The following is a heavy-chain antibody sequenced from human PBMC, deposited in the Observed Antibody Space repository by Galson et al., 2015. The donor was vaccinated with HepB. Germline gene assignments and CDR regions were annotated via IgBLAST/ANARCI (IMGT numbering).Heavy chain of an antibody. V-gene: IGHV4-39*02. D-gene: IGHD6-19*01. J-gene: IGHJ4*02. Sequence: LSLTCTVSGGSINSNTYYWGWIRQPPERGLEWIGSISNSGNTYYSPSLKSRVAISIDSSRNHFSLNLTSVTAADTAFYFCARVMGIGVATITAFDNWGQGVLVTVSS. CDR1: GGSINSNTYY. CDR3: ARVMGIGVATITAFDN. CDR2: ISNSGNT.